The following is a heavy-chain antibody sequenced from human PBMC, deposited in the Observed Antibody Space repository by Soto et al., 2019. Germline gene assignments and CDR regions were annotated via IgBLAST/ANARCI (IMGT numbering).Heavy chain of an antibody. CDR1: GYTFTSYY. V-gene: IGHV1-46*01. D-gene: IGHD6-13*01. CDR3: ARGLPPPPRIEADDY. Sequence: ASVKVSCKASGYTFTSYYMHWVRQAPGQGLEWMGIINPSGGSTSYAQKFQGRVTMTRNTSTSTAYMELSSLRSEDTAVYYCARGLPPPPRIEADDYWGQGTLVTVSS. J-gene: IGHJ4*02. CDR2: INPSGGST.